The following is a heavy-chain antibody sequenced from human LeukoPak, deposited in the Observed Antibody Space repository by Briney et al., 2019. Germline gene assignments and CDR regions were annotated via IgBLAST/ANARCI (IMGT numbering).Heavy chain of an antibody. CDR1: GYTFTTYY. CDR3: ARANYYGSGKKDFDY. J-gene: IGHJ4*02. Sequence: ASVKVSCKASGYTFTTYYINWVRQATGKGLEWMGWMNPNSGNTGYAQKFQCRVTMTRNTSMSTAYMELNCLRSEDTAVYYCARANYYGSGKKDFDYWGQGTLVTVSS. CDR2: MNPNSGNT. V-gene: IGHV1-8*01. D-gene: IGHD3-10*01.